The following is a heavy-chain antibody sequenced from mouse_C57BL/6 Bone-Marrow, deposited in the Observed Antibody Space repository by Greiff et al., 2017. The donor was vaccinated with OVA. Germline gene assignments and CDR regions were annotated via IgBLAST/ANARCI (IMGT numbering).Heavy chain of an antibody. CDR3: ARRVYGNWYFDG. CDR1: GYTFTSYW. V-gene: IGHV1-52*01. J-gene: IGHJ1*03. D-gene: IGHD2-1*01. CDR2: IDPSDSET. Sequence: QVQLQQPGAELVRPGSSVKLSCKASGYTFTSYWMPWVKQRPIQGLEWIGNIDPSDSETHYNQKFKDKATLTVDKSSSTAYMQLSSLTSEDSAVYYCARRVYGNWYFDGWGTGTTVTVSS.